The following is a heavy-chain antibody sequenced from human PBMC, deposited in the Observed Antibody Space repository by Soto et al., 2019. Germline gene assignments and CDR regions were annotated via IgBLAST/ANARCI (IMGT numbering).Heavy chain of an antibody. D-gene: IGHD2-21*02. CDR2: ISWNSGSI. CDR3: AKDTGDAFDY. V-gene: IGHV3-9*01. J-gene: IGHJ4*02. CDR1: GFTFDDYA. Sequence: GGSLRLSCAASGFTFDDYAMHWVRQAPGKGLEWVSGISWNSGSIGYADSVKGRFTISRDNAKNSLYLQMNSLRAEDTALYYCAKDTGDAFDYWGQGTLVTVSS.